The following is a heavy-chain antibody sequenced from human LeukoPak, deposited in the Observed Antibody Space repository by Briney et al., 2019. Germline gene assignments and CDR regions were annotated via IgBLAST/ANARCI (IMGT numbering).Heavy chain of an antibody. J-gene: IGHJ1*01. D-gene: IGHD6-13*01. CDR1: GFTFSSYA. Sequence: GGSLRLSRSASGFTFSSYAMHWVRQAPGKGLEYVSAISSNGGSTYYADSVKGRFTISRDNSKNTLYLQMSSLRAEDTAVYYCVKGSHYSSSWYGAEYFQHWGQGTLVTVSS. CDR2: ISSNGGST. CDR3: VKGSHYSSSWYGAEYFQH. V-gene: IGHV3-64D*09.